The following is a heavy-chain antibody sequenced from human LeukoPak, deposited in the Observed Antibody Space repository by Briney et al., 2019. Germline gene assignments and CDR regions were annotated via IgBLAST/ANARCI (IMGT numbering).Heavy chain of an antibody. CDR2: VKQDGSDK. V-gene: IGHV3-7*01. CDR1: GFTFSSYW. Sequence: GSLRLSCAASGFTFSSYWMSWVRQAPGKGLEWVANVKQDGSDKYYVDSVKGRFTISRDNAKNSLYLQMNSLRAEDTAVYYCARDNTIFGVAHINHWGQGTLVTVSS. J-gene: IGHJ5*02. D-gene: IGHD3-3*01. CDR3: ARDNTIFGVAHINH.